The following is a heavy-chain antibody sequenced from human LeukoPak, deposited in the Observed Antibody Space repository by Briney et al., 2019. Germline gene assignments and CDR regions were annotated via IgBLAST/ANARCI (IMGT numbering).Heavy chain of an antibody. J-gene: IGHJ3*02. CDR1: GFTFSSYW. CDR3: AKLQWGRHDAFDI. Sequence: GGSLRLSCAASGFTFSSYWMHWVRQAPGKGLVWVSRINSDGSSTSYADSVKGRFTISRDNAKNTLYLQMNSLRAEDTAVYYCAKLQWGRHDAFDIWGQGIMVTVSS. CDR2: INSDGSST. D-gene: IGHD3-16*01. V-gene: IGHV3-74*01.